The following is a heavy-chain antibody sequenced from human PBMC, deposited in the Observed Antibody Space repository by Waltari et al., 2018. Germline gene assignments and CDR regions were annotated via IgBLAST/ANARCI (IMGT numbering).Heavy chain of an antibody. D-gene: IGHD5-12*01. CDR1: VVSITTHRPH. Sequence: QLQLQESGPGLVQPSETLCLTCRVSVVSITTHRPHWGWIRQPPGQGLEWIGTISYNGATYSSPSLRSRVTIFRDTSKNQLSLKLGSVTAADTAFYYCATYIGASLGTAAFDVWGQGTMVTVSS. CDR2: ISYNGAT. V-gene: IGHV4-39*01. J-gene: IGHJ3*01. CDR3: ATYIGASLGTAAFDV.